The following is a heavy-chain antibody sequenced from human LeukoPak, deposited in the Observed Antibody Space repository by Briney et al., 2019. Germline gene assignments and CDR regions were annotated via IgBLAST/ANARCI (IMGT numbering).Heavy chain of an antibody. Sequence: PGGSLRLSCAASGFTLDDDAMHWVRHAPRKGLEWGSGISWNSGSIAYADSVKGRFTISKDNAKNSLYLQMNSLRAEDTALYYCAKTSGVVITGDYFDYWGQGTLVTVSS. J-gene: IGHJ4*02. V-gene: IGHV3-9*01. CDR1: GFTLDDDA. CDR2: ISWNSGSI. CDR3: AKTSGVVITGDYFDY. D-gene: IGHD3-22*01.